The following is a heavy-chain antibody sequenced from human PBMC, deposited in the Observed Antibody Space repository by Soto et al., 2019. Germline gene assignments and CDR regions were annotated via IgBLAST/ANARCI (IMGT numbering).Heavy chain of an antibody. D-gene: IGHD2-15*01. Sequence: GGSLRLSCAASGFTVSSNYMSWIRQAPGKGLEWVSYISSTSSTIYYADSVKGRFTISRDNAKNSLYLQMNSLRAEDTAVYYCARDQADIVVGTTLYYYYGMGVWGQGTTVTVSS. J-gene: IGHJ6*02. CDR1: GFTVSSNY. V-gene: IGHV3-48*01. CDR3: ARDQADIVVGTTLYYYYGMGV. CDR2: ISSTSSTI.